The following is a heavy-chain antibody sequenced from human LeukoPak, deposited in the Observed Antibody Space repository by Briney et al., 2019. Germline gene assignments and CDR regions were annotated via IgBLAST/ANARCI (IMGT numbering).Heavy chain of an antibody. V-gene: IGHV1-3*01. CDR3: ARETGVSYYYCYGMDV. CDR1: GYTFTSYA. Sequence: ASVKVSCKASGYTFTSYAMHWVRQAPGQRLEWMGWINAGNGNTKYSQKFQGRVTITRDTSASTAYMELSSLRSEDTAVYYCARETGVSYYYCYGMDVWGQGTTVTVSS. CDR2: INAGNGNT. D-gene: IGHD1-14*01. J-gene: IGHJ6*02.